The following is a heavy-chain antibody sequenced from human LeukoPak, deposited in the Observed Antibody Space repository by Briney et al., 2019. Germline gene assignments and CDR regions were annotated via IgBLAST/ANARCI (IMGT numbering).Heavy chain of an antibody. V-gene: IGHV1-69*13. CDR2: IIPIFGTP. CDR1: GYTFNTYG. CDR3: ARVAGITMIVVLISDAFDI. J-gene: IGHJ3*02. D-gene: IGHD3-22*01. Sequence: SVNVSCKASGYTFNTYGITWVRQAPGQGLEWMGGIIPIFGTPHYAQKFQDRVTITADASTSTACMELSSLRSEDTAVYYCARVAGITMIVVLISDAFDIWGQGTMLTVSS.